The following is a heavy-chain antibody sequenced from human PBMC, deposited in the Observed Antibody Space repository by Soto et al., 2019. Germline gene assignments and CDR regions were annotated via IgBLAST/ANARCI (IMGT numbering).Heavy chain of an antibody. V-gene: IGHV1-46*03. Sequence: QVQLVQSGAEVKKPGASVKVSCKASGYTFTSDYMHWVRQAPGQGLEWMGIINPSGGSTSYAQKFQGRVTMTRDTSTSTVYMELSSLRSEDTAVYYCATDSSGYYYVGDVWGQGTTVTVSS. CDR1: GYTFTSDY. CDR3: ATDSSGYYYVGDV. D-gene: IGHD3-22*01. J-gene: IGHJ6*02. CDR2: INPSGGST.